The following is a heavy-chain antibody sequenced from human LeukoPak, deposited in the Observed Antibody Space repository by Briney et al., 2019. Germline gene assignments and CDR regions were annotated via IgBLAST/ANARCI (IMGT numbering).Heavy chain of an antibody. D-gene: IGHD3-10*01. Sequence: SSETLSLTCTVSGGSISNYYWSWIRQPPGKGLEWIGYIYYSGSTNYNPSLKSRVTISVDTSKNQFSLKLSSVTAADTAVYYCASYGSGTWAFDIWGQGTMVTVSS. CDR2: IYYSGST. CDR1: GGSISNYY. V-gene: IGHV4-59*01. CDR3: ASYGSGTWAFDI. J-gene: IGHJ3*02.